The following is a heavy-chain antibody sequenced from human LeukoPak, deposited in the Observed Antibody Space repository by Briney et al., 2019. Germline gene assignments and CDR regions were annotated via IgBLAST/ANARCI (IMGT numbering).Heavy chain of an antibody. Sequence: GGSLRLSCAASGFTFINAWMNWVRQAPGKGLEWVGRIRSKAGNYATEYTASVKGGFTISRDDSKKTAYLQMNSLKTEDTAVYYCTGGTTVTTLDYWGQGTLVTVSS. V-gene: IGHV3-73*01. CDR1: GFTFINAW. CDR2: IRSKAGNYAT. D-gene: IGHD4-17*01. J-gene: IGHJ4*02. CDR3: TGGTTVTTLDY.